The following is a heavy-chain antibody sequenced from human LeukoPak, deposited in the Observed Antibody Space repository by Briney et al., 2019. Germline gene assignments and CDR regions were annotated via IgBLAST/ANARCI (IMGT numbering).Heavy chain of an antibody. CDR2: IYYSGST. CDR3: ATTNWNYGGDAFDI. CDR1: GGSISSYY. D-gene: IGHD1-7*01. J-gene: IGHJ3*02. V-gene: IGHV4-59*01. Sequence: PSETLSLTWTVSGGSISSYYWSWIRQPPGKGLEWIGYIYYSGSTNYNPSLKSRVTISVDTSKNQFSLKLSSVTAADTAVYYCATTNWNYGGDAFDIWGQGTMVTVSS.